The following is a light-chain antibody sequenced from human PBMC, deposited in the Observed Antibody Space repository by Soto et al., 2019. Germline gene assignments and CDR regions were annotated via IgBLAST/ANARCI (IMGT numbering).Light chain of an antibody. CDR3: SSYTSSSRYV. CDR2: EVS. V-gene: IGLV2-14*01. CDR1: SSDVGGYNY. Sequence: QSALTQPASVSGSRGQSITISCTGTSSDVGGYNYVSWYQQHPGKAPKLMIYEVSNRPSGVSNRFSGSKSGNTASLTISGLQAEDEADYYCSSYTSSSRYVFGTGTKVTVL. J-gene: IGLJ1*01.